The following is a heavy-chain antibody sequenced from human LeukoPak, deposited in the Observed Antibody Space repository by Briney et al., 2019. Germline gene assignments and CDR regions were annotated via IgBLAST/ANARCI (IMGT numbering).Heavy chain of an antibody. CDR1: GYTFPVYY. CDR3: ARGRITVGGFTWCDS. D-gene: IGHD3-16*01. CDR2: INPNSGGT. J-gene: IGHJ5*01. V-gene: IGHV1-2*02. Sequence: GASVTVSCKGCGYTFPVYYMHWVRQAPGQGLEWMGWINPNSGGTNYAQKFQGRVTMTRDTSISTAYMELSRLRSDDTAVYYCARGRITVGGFTWCDSWGRGPLVSVSS.